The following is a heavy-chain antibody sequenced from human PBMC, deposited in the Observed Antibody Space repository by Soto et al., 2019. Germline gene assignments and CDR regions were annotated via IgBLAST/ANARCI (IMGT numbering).Heavy chain of an antibody. D-gene: IGHD3-10*01. CDR1: GFTFSSNA. CDR3: AKQRAGFGSGSDTYYFDY. J-gene: IGHJ4*02. Sequence: EVQLLESGGGLVQPGGSLRISCIGSGFTFSSNAMSWVRQAPGKGLEWVSAISGSGGTTYYADSVKGRFAVSRDNSNNTLNLQMNSLRAEDTAVYYCAKQRAGFGSGSDTYYFDYWGQGPLVTVSS. V-gene: IGHV3-23*01. CDR2: ISGSGGTT.